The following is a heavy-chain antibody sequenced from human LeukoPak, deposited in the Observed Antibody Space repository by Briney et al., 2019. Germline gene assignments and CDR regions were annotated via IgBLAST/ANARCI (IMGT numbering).Heavy chain of an antibody. CDR3: ARRGYSYGFDY. J-gene: IGHJ4*02. CDR2: IYTSGST. CDR1: GGSISSYY. V-gene: IGHV4-4*07. Sequence: PSETLSLTCTVSGGSISSYYWSWIRQPAGRGLEWIGRIYTSGSTNNNPSLKSRVTMSLDTSKNQFSLKLSSVTAADTAVYYCARRGYSYGFDYWGQGTLVTVSS. D-gene: IGHD5-18*01.